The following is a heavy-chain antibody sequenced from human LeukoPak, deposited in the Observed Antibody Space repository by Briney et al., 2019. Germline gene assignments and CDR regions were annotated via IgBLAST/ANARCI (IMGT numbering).Heavy chain of an antibody. V-gene: IGHV4-4*08. D-gene: IGHD6-19*01. CDR1: GGSISSYY. CDR2: IYTSGST. Sequence: SENLSLTSTVSGGSISSYYWCWIRQRPGKGLEWIANIYTSGSTTYNLSLKMRLTISADTSENQFSLKLTSVTAADTTMYYCARNEHKAVAGDTWGQGILVIVSS. J-gene: IGHJ5*02. CDR3: ARNEHKAVAGDT.